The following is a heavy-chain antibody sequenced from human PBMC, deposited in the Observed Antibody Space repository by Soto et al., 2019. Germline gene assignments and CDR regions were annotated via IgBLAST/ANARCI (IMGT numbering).Heavy chain of an antibody. CDR2: IYPGHSDT. D-gene: IGHD3-22*01. V-gene: IGHV5-51*01. J-gene: IGHJ1*01. CDR3: ARATYYYDSSGYYFEYFQH. CDR1: GYSFTSYW. Sequence: PGESLKISCKGSGYSFTSYWIGWVRQMPGKGLEWMGIIYPGHSDTRYSPSFQGQVTISADKSISTAYLQWSSLKASDTAMYYCARATYYYDSSGYYFEYFQHWGQGTLVTVSS.